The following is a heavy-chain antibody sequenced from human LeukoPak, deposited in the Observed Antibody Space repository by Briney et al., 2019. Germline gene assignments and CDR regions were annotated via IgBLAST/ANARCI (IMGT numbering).Heavy chain of an antibody. V-gene: IGHV3-30*02. Sequence: GGSLRLSCAASGFTFSNNGMHWVRQTPGKGLEWVAFTRYDGSKTFYGDSVRGRFTISRDNSKNTLYLQMNSLTTDDSAVYYCAKARYSGSPALDFWGQGTLVTVSS. J-gene: IGHJ4*02. D-gene: IGHD1-26*01. CDR1: GFTFSNNG. CDR3: AKARYSGSPALDF. CDR2: TRYDGSKT.